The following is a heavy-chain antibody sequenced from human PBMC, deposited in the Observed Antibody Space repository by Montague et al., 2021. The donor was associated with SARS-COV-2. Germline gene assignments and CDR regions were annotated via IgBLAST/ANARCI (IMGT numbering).Heavy chain of an antibody. V-gene: IGHV4-39*07. CDR2: VDNSGLT. D-gene: IGHD3-10*01. CDR1: RDSISSHNYF. CDR3: SKDGEAPARGTFGI. Sequence: SETLSLTCIVSRDSISSHNYFWAWIRQPPGKGQGWIGSVDNSGLTFYNSSLESRGTISVDTSKKQSSLKVNSVTAADTAVYYYSKDGEAPARGTFGIWGQGTMVTVSS. J-gene: IGHJ3*02.